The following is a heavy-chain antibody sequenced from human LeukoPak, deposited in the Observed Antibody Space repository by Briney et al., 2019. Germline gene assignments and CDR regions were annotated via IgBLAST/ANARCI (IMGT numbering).Heavy chain of an antibody. J-gene: IGHJ4*02. CDR1: GYTFTSYG. D-gene: IGHD3-22*01. V-gene: IGHV1-2*02. CDR2: INPNSDGT. CDR3: ARVRNYYDSSGKRDYFDH. Sequence: ASVKVSCKASGYTFTSYGINWVRQAPGQGLEWMGWINPNSDGTNYAQKFQGRVTMTRDTSISTAYMELSRLRSDDTALYYCARVRNYYDSSGKRDYFDHWGQGTLVTVSS.